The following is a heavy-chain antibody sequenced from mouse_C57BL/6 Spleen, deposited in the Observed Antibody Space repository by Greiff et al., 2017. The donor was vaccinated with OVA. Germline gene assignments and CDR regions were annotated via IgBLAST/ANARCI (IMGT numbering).Heavy chain of an antibody. CDR2: INPNNGGT. V-gene: IGHV1-26*01. Sequence: EVQLQQSGPELVKPGASVKISCKASGYTFTDYYMNWVKQSHGKSLEWIGDINPNNGGTSYNQKFKGKATLTVDKSSSTAYMELRSLTSEDSAVYYCARGGRRSFAYWGQGTLVTVSA. CDR3: ARGGRRSFAY. D-gene: IGHD3-3*01. CDR1: GYTFTDYY. J-gene: IGHJ3*01.